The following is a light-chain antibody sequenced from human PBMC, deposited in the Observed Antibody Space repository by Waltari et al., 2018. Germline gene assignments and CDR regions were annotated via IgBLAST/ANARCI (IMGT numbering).Light chain of an antibody. J-gene: IGKJ4*01. CDR3: QQYNTWPT. CDR2: GAS. CDR1: QSISSN. Sequence: EIVMTQSPVTLSVSPGERATLSCRASQSISSNLAWYQQKPGQSPRLLIHGASTRATGIPARFSGSGSGTDFTLTISSLQSEDFAVYFCQQYNTWPTFGGGT. V-gene: IGKV3-15*01.